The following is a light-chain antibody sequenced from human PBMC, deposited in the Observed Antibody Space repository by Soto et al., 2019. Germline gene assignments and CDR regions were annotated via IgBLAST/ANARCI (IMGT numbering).Light chain of an antibody. V-gene: IGKV1-27*01. J-gene: IGKJ3*01. CDR2: AAS. CDR3: QKYSSVPV. Sequence: DIQMTQSPTCLSASVGDRVTITWRASQGIRNFVVWYQQKPGKAPKLLIYAASTLQSGVPSRFSGSGSGTDFTLTINSLQPEDVATYSCQKYSSVPVFGPGTKVEIK. CDR1: QGIRNF.